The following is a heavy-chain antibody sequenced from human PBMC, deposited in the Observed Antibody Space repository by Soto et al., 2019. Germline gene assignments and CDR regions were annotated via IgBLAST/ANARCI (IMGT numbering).Heavy chain of an antibody. D-gene: IGHD1-7*01. J-gene: IGHJ4*02. CDR2: ITYDGSNK. CDR1: GFNFDNYG. CDR3: AKDRVGGTFYTPLGF. Sequence: GSLRLSCQASGFNFDNYGMHWVRQAPGKGLEWVAVITYDGSNKYCADSVKGRFTISRDNSKNTLSLHLNTLKPEDTAVYHCAKDRVGGTFYTPLGFWGQGTLVTVS. V-gene: IGHV3-30*18.